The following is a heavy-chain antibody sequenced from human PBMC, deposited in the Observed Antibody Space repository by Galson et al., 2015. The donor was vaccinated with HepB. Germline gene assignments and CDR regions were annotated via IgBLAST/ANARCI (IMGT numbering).Heavy chain of an antibody. J-gene: IGHJ5*02. Sequence: SVKVSCKASGGTFSSYAISWVRQAPGQGLEWMGRIIPILGIANYAQKFQGRVTITADKSTSTAYMELSSLRSEDTAVYYCVRGEIGYSDPWGQGTLVTVSS. V-gene: IGHV1-69*04. CDR2: IIPILGIA. CDR1: GGTFSSYA. CDR3: VRGEIGYSDP. D-gene: IGHD6-13*01.